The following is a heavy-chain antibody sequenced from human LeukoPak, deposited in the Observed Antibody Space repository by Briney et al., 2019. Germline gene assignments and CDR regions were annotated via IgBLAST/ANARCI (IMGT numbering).Heavy chain of an antibody. D-gene: IGHD6-13*01. V-gene: IGHV1-69*13. CDR3: AVGPIAAAGTPDYYYYYMDV. CDR2: IIPIFGTA. Sequence: SVKVSCKASGGTFSSYAISWVRQAPGQGREWMGGIIPIFGTANYAQKFQGRVTITADESTSTAYMELSSLRSEDTAVYYCAVGPIAAAGTPDYYYYYMDVWGKGTTVTISS. CDR1: GGTFSSYA. J-gene: IGHJ6*03.